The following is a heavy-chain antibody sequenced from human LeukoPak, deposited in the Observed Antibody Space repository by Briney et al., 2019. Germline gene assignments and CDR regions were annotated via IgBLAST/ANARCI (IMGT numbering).Heavy chain of an antibody. V-gene: IGHV4-34*01. Sequence: SETLSLTCAVYGGSFSGYYWSWIRQPPGKGLEWIGEINHSGSTNYNPSLKGRVTISVDTSKNQFSLKLSSVTAADTAVYYCARSSRSLLISARFLSWFDPWGQGTLVTVSS. CDR3: ARSSRSLLISARFLSWFDP. CDR1: GGSFSGYY. D-gene: IGHD2/OR15-2a*01. J-gene: IGHJ5*02. CDR2: INHSGST.